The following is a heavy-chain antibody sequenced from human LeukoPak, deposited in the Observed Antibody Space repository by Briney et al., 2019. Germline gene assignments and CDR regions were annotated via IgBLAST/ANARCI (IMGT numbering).Heavy chain of an antibody. Sequence: ASVKVSREASGYTFTSYDINWVRQATGQGLEWMGWMNPNSGNTGYAQKFQGRVTITRNTSISTAYMELSSLRSEDTAVYYCARGMRRYCSSTSCQYYFDYWGQGTLVTVSS. J-gene: IGHJ4*02. D-gene: IGHD2-2*01. CDR1: GYTFTSYD. CDR3: ARGMRRYCSSTSCQYYFDY. CDR2: MNPNSGNT. V-gene: IGHV1-8*03.